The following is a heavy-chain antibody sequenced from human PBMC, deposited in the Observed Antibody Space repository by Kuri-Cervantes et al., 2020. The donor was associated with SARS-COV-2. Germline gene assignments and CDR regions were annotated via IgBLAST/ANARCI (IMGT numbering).Heavy chain of an antibody. V-gene: IGHV3-23*01. D-gene: IGHD2-2*01. CDR2: ISGSGGST. Sequence: GGSLRLSCAASGFTFSSYAMSWVRQAPGKGLEWVSAISGSGGSTYYADSVKGRFTISRDNSKNTLYLQMNSLRAEDTAVYYCAKDVNIVVVPAATFHYYYMDVWGKGTTVTVSS. CDR3: AKDVNIVVVPAATFHYYYMDV. J-gene: IGHJ6*03. CDR1: GFTFSSYA.